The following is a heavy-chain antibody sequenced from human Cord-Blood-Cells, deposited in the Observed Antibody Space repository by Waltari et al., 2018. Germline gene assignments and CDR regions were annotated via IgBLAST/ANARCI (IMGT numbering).Heavy chain of an antibody. V-gene: IGHV1-24*01. D-gene: IGHD6-6*01. CDR1: GYTHTAFS. CDR2: FDPEDGET. CDR3: MLSSSFSPYFDY. Sequence: QVQLVQSGAAVKQPAASVKLSFQVSGYTHTAFSMPWVRQAPGTGLEWMGGFDPEDGETIYAQKFQGRVTMTEDTSTDTAYMELSSLRSEDTAVYYCMLSSSFSPYFDYWGQGTLVTVSS. J-gene: IGHJ4*02.